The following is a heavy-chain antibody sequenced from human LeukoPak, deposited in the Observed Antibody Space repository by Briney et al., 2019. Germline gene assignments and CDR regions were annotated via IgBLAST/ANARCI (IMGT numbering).Heavy chain of an antibody. D-gene: IGHD3-3*01. CDR2: MNPNSGNT. CDR1: GYTFTSYD. CDR3: ARTPIYDFWSGYYSRWFDP. J-gene: IGHJ5*02. Sequence: ASVKVSCKASGYTFTSYDINWVRQATGQGLEWMGWMNPNSGNTGYAQKFQGRVTMTRNTSISTAYMELSSLRSEDTAVYYCARTPIYDFWSGYYSRWFDPWGQGTLVTVSS. V-gene: IGHV1-8*01.